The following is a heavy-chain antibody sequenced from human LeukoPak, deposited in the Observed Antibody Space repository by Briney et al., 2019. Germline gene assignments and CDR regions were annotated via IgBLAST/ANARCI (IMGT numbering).Heavy chain of an antibody. CDR1: GFTFRSSG. D-gene: IGHD4-23*01. CDR3: AKTTVDVYFDY. Sequence: GGSLRLSCAAAGFTFRSSGMHWVRQAPGKGLEWVAFIGNDENYKQYADSVKGRFTISRDNSKTTLYLQTNSLRAEDTAVYYCAKTTVDVYFDYCCQGPLVTVSS. J-gene: IGHJ4*02. V-gene: IGHV3-30*02. CDR2: IGNDENYK.